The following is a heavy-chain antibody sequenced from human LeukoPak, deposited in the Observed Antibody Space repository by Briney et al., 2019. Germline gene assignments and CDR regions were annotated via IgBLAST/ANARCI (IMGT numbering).Heavy chain of an antibody. CDR2: IYYSGIT. J-gene: IGHJ4*02. CDR3: ARGPNYGGNSKDFDY. CDR1: GGSISSSASY. V-gene: IGHV4-39*01. Sequence: PSETLSLTCTVSGGSISSSASYWGWIRQPPGKGLEWIGAIYYSGITYYNPPLKSRVTLSVDTSKNQFSLGLSSVTAADTAVYYCARGPNYGGNSKDFDYWGQGTLVTVSS. D-gene: IGHD4-23*01.